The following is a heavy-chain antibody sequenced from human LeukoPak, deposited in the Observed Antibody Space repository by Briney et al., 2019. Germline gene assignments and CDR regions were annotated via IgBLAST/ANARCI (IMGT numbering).Heavy chain of an antibody. CDR3: ARVGTTGGWYFDL. CDR2: INQDGSEK. D-gene: IGHD1/OR15-1a*01. V-gene: IGHV3-7*04. Sequence: GGSLRLSCAASGFTFSTYWMTWVRQAPGKGLEWVANINQDGSEKSFVDSVKGRFTISRDNAKNSLYLRMSSLRADDTAVYYCARVGTTGGWYFDLWGRGTLVTVSS. J-gene: IGHJ2*01. CDR1: GFTFSTYW.